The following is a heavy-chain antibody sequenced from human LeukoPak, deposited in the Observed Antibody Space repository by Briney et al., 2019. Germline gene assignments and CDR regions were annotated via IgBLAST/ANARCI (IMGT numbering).Heavy chain of an antibody. CDR2: ISPTGSTT. V-gene: IGHV3-74*01. CDR3: ARGPNSNWSGLDF. CDR1: GSSFSGHW. Sequence: PGGSLRLSCTASGSSFSGHWMHWARQLPGKGLVWVSRISPTGSTTSYADSVKGRFTVSRDNAKNTLYLQVNYLRAEDTAVYYCARGPNSNWSGLDFWGQGTLLTVSS. J-gene: IGHJ4*02. D-gene: IGHD6-6*01.